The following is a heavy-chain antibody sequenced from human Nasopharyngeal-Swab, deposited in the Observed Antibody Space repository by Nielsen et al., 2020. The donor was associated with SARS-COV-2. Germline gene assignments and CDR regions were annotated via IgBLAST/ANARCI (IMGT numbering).Heavy chain of an antibody. D-gene: IGHD5-12*01. J-gene: IGHJ4*02. CDR1: GFTFTSYW. V-gene: IGHV3-74*01. CDR3: VRATNLGGSLWVPDY. CDR2: INDDGRDT. Sequence: GGSLRLSCAVSGFTFTSYWMHWVRQAPGKGLVWVSRINDDGRDTIYADSVKGRFTISRDNAKNTLYLQMNSLRAEDTAVYYCVRATNLGGSLWVPDYWGQGTLVTVSS.